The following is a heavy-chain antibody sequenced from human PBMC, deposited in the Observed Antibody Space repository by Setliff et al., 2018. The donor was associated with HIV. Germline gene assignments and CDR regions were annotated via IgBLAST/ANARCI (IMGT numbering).Heavy chain of an antibody. D-gene: IGHD2-15*01. V-gene: IGHV4-4*02. CDR1: GGSISSSNW. J-gene: IGHJ4*02. Sequence: SETLSLTCAVSGGSISSSNWWSWVRQPPGKGLEWIGEIYHSGSTNYKPSLKNRVTISLHTSQKQFSLKVSSVTAEDTAVYYCARDRGYGGNQYYFDYWGQGTLVTVSS. CDR3: ARDRGYGGNQYYFDY. CDR2: IYHSGST.